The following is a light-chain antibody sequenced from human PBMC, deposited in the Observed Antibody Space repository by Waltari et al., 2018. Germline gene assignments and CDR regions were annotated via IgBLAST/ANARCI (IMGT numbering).Light chain of an antibody. J-gene: IGLJ1*01. CDR3: CSYAGSYTDV. Sequence: QSALTQPRSVSGSPGQSVTISCTGTNSDVGGYNYVSWYQHHPGKAPKLMIYDVSKRPSGVPDRCSGSKSGNTAARTISGLQAEDEADYDCCSYAGSYTDVFGTGTKVTVL. CDR1: NSDVGGYNY. V-gene: IGLV2-11*01. CDR2: DVS.